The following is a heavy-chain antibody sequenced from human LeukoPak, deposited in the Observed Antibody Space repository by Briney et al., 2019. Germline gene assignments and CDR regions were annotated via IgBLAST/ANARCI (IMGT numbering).Heavy chain of an antibody. J-gene: IGHJ5*02. V-gene: IGHV3-33*01. CDR3: ARGVAQNGNPNYFDP. CDR2: IWSDGSRQ. D-gene: IGHD2-15*01. Sequence: GTSLRLSCAASGFIFSSYAMHWVRQARGTGLEWVAVIWSDGSRQYYLDSVKGRFTISRDNSKNTLYLQMNSLRAEDTAVYSCARGVAQNGNPNYFDPWGRGTLVTVSS. CDR1: GFIFSSYA.